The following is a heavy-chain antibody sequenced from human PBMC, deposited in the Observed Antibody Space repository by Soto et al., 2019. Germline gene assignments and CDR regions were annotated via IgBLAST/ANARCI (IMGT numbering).Heavy chain of an antibody. CDR2: ISAYNGNT. CDR3: ARVVPAAMSGYYYYGMDV. CDR1: GYTFTSYG. D-gene: IGHD2-2*01. J-gene: IGHJ6*02. V-gene: IGHV1-18*01. Sequence: GASVKVSCKASGYTFTSYGISWVRQAPGQGLEWMGWISAYNGNTNYAQKLQGRVTMTTDTSTSTAYMELRSLRSDDTAVYYCARVVPAAMSGYYYYGMDVWGQGTTVTVSS.